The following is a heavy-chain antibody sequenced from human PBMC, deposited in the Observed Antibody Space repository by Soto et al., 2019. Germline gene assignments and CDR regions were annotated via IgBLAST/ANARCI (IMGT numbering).Heavy chain of an antibody. CDR1: GFTFSSYA. J-gene: IGHJ3*02. V-gene: IGHV3-23*01. CDR3: AKDNGGSVGGDAFDI. CDR2: ISGSGGST. D-gene: IGHD3-10*01. Sequence: GGSLRLSCAASGFTFSSYAMSWVRQAPGKGLEWVSAISGSGGSTYYADSVKGRFTISRDNSKNTLYLQMNSLRAEDTAVEYCAKDNGGSVGGDAFDIWGQGTMVTVSS.